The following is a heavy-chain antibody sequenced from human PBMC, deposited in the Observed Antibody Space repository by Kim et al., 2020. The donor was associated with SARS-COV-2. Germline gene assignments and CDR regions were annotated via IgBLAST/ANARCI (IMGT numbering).Heavy chain of an antibody. CDR3: AREVQHSNSFDY. D-gene: IGHD3-22*01. Sequence: NDAPKLQGRVTVNRHTSINTAYMELTRLTSDDTAVYYCAREVQHSNSFDYWGQGTLVTVSS. J-gene: IGHJ4*02. V-gene: IGHV1-2*02.